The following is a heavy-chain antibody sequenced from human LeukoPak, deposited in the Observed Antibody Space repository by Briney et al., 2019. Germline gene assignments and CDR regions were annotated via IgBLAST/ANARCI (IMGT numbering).Heavy chain of an antibody. V-gene: IGHV1-2*02. D-gene: IGHD3-9*01. CDR1: GYTFTGYY. CDR3: ARADFDWLLNYYYYGMDV. J-gene: IGHJ6*02. Sequence: GASVKVSCKASGYTFTGYYMHWVRQAPGQGLEWMGWINPNSGGTNYAQKFQGRVTMTRDTSISTAYMELSRLRSDDTAAYYCARADFDWLLNYYYYGMDVWGQGTTVTVSS. CDR2: INPNSGGT.